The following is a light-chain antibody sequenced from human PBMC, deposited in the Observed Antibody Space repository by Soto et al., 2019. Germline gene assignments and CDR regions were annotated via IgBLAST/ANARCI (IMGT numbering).Light chain of an antibody. V-gene: IGLV2-14*01. J-gene: IGLJ1*01. Sequence: QSVLTQPASVSGSPGQSITISRTGTSSDVGGYNYVSWYQQHPGKAPELMIYDVSHRPSGVSNRFSGSKSGNTASLTISGLQAEDEADYYCSSYTSSSTLVFGTGTKLTV. CDR2: DVS. CDR1: SSDVGGYNY. CDR3: SSYTSSSTLV.